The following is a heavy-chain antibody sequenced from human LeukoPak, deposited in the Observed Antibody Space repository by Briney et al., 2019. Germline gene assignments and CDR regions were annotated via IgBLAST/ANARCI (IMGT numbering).Heavy chain of an antibody. V-gene: IGHV5-51*01. CDR1: GYSFTSYW. CDR2: IYPGDSDT. CDR3: ARRRGYSYGPVDY. J-gene: IGHJ4*02. D-gene: IGHD5-18*01. Sequence: GESLKISCEGSGYSFTSYWIGWVRQMPGKGLEWMGIIYPGDSDTTYSPSFQGQVTISADKSISTAYLQWSSLKASDTAMYYCARRRGYSYGPVDYWGQGTLVTVSS.